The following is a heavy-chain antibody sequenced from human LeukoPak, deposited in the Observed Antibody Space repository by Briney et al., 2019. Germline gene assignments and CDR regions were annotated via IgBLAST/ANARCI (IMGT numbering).Heavy chain of an antibody. Sequence: ASVKVSCTASGYTFTSYYMHWVRQAPGQGLEWMGIINPSGGSTSYAQKFQGRVAMTRDTSTSTVYMELSSLRSEDTAVYYCAGTAGGDYYYGMDVWGQGTTVTVSS. CDR3: AGTAGGDYYYGMDV. J-gene: IGHJ6*02. CDR2: INPSGGST. D-gene: IGHD6-13*01. CDR1: GYTFTSYY. V-gene: IGHV1-46*01.